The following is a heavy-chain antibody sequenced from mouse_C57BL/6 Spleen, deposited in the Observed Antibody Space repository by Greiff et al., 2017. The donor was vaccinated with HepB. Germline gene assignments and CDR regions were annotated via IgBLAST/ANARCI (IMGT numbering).Heavy chain of an antibody. CDR2: ISSGGSYT. D-gene: IGHD1-1*01. J-gene: IGHJ2*01. CDR3: ASGYYYGSRRYFDY. Sequence: DVQLVESGGDLVKPGGSLKLSCAASGFTFSSYGMSWVRQTPDKRLEWVATISSGGSYTSYPDSVKGRFTISRDNAKNTLYLQMSSLKSEDTAMYYCASGYYYGSRRYFDYWGQGTTLTVSS. CDR1: GFTFSSYG. V-gene: IGHV5-6*01.